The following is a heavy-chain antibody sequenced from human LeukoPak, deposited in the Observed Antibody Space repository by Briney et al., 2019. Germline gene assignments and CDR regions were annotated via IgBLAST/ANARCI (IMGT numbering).Heavy chain of an antibody. CDR1: GFTFISYW. D-gene: IGHD3-9*01. V-gene: IGHV3-7*03. CDR3: ARVYDILTGYLYYFDY. CDR2: IKQDGSEK. Sequence: GGSLRLYCAASGFTFISYWMSWVRQAPGKGLEWVANIKQDGSEKYYVDSVKGRFTISRDNAKNSLYLQMNSLRAEDTAVYYCARVYDILTGYLYYFDYWGQGTLVTVSS. J-gene: IGHJ4*02.